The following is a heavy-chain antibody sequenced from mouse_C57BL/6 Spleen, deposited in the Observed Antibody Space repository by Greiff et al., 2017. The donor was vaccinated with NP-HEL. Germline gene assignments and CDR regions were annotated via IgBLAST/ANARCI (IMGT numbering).Heavy chain of an antibody. CDR2: IYPGDGDT. V-gene: IGHV1-80*01. CDR1: GYAFSSYW. CDR3: ARSLFDQLRGGLDY. Sequence: QVQLQQSGAELVKPGASVKISCKASGYAFSSYWMNWVKPRPGKGLEWIGQIYPGDGDTNYNGKFKGKATLTADKSSSTAYMQLGSLTSEDSAVYFCARSLFDQLRGGLDYWGQGTTLTVSS. D-gene: IGHD1-1*01. J-gene: IGHJ2*01.